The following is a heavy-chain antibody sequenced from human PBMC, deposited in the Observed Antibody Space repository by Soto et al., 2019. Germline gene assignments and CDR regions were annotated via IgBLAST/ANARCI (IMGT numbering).Heavy chain of an antibody. Sequence: GGSLRLSCAASGFTFSNYGMHWVRQAPGKGLEWVAVVWFDGSNKYYADSVKGRFTISRDNSKNTLYLQMNSLRAEDTAVYYCARDLVVVPAAKYYGMGVWGQGTTVTVSS. V-gene: IGHV3-33*01. J-gene: IGHJ6*02. CDR1: GFTFSNYG. D-gene: IGHD2-2*01. CDR3: ARDLVVVPAAKYYGMGV. CDR2: VWFDGSNK.